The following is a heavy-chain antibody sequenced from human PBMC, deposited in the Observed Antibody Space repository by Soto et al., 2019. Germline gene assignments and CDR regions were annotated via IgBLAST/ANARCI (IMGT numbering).Heavy chain of an antibody. CDR1: GGSISSGGYY. D-gene: IGHD3-10*01. CDR3: ADYGSGKGWFDP. Sequence: QVQLQESGPGLVKPSQTLSLTCTVSGGSISSGGYYWSWIRQHPGKGLEWIGYIYYSGSTYYNPSLKSRVTIPVDTSKNQSSLKLSSLTAADTPVYYGADYGSGKGWFDPWGQGTLVTVSS. CDR2: IYYSGST. J-gene: IGHJ5*02. V-gene: IGHV4-31*03.